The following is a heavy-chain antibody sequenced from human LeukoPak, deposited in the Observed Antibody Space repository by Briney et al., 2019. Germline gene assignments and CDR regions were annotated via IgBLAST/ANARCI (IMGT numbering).Heavy chain of an antibody. Sequence: GGSLRLSCAASGFTFSSYAMHWVRQAPGKGLEWVAVISYDGSNKYYADSVKGRFTISRDNSKNTLYLQMNSLRAEDTAVYYCASGQDSSGYYRIYDYWGQGILVTVSS. CDR1: GFTFSSYA. J-gene: IGHJ4*02. V-gene: IGHV3-30-3*01. CDR3: ASGQDSSGYYRIYDY. D-gene: IGHD3-22*01. CDR2: ISYDGSNK.